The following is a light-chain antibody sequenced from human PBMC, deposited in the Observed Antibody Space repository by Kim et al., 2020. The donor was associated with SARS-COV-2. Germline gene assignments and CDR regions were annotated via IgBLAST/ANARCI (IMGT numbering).Light chain of an antibody. CDR3: QSYDSSTWV. CDR1: SDTSATNY. V-gene: IGLV6-57*03. J-gene: IGLJ3*02. Sequence: GKTATNPCPPTSDTSATNYVQWYQQRPGRAPTTVIYEDYQRPSGVPDRFSASIDISSNSASLTISGLKTEDEADYYCQSYDSSTWVFGGGTQLTVL. CDR2: EDY.